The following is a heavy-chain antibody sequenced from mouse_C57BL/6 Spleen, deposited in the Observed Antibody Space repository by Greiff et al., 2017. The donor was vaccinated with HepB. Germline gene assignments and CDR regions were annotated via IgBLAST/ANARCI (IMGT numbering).Heavy chain of an antibody. CDR1: GYSITSGYY. Sequence: EVKLQESGPGLVKPSQSLSLTCSVTGYSITSGYYWNWIRQFPGNKLEWMGYISYDGSNNYNPSLKNRISITRDTSKNQFFLKLNSVTTEDTATYYCARKTFITTVVAGDYYAMDYWGQGTSVTVSS. CDR2: ISYDGSN. D-gene: IGHD1-1*01. CDR3: ARKTFITTVVAGDYYAMDY. J-gene: IGHJ4*01. V-gene: IGHV3-6*01.